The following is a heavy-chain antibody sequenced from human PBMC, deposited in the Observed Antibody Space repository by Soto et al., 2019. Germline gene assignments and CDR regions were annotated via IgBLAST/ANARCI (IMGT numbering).Heavy chain of an antibody. J-gene: IGHJ6*02. CDR2: IYYSGST. V-gene: IGHV4-31*03. CDR1: GGSISSGGYY. D-gene: IGHD6-6*01. Sequence: KPSETLSLTCTVSGGSISSGGYYWSWIRQHPGKGLAWIGYIYYSGSTYYNPSLKSRVTISVDTSKNQFSLKLSSVTAADTAVYYCARGYTPPNGSIAARNPDRYYYYYGMDVWGQGTTVTVSS. CDR3: ARGYTPPNGSIAARNPDRYYYYYGMDV.